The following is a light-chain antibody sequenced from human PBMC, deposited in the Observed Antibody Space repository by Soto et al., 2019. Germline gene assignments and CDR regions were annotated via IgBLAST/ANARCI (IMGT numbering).Light chain of an antibody. J-gene: IGKJ1*01. CDR2: AAS. CDR3: QQLNSFSWT. V-gene: IGKV1-9*01. Sequence: IQLTQSPSSLSSSVGDRFTISFLASQGISSYLACYQQKPGKAPKLLIYAASTLQSGVPSRFSGSGSGTDFTLTISSLQPEDFATYYCQQLNSFSWTFGQGTKVDIK. CDR1: QGISSY.